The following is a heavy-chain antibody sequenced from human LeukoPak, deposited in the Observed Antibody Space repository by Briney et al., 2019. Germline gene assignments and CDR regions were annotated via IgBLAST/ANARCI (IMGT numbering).Heavy chain of an antibody. CDR3: AHFRDGYTFDY. CDR2: IYWDDDK. D-gene: IGHD5-24*01. V-gene: IGHV2-5*02. Sequence: SGPTLVKPTQTLTLTCTFSGFSLRTSGVGVGWTRQPPGKALEWLALIYWDDDKRYSPSLKSRLTITKDTSKNQVVLTMTNMDPVDTATYYCAHFRDGYTFDYWGQGTLVTVSS. J-gene: IGHJ4*02. CDR1: GFSLRTSGVG.